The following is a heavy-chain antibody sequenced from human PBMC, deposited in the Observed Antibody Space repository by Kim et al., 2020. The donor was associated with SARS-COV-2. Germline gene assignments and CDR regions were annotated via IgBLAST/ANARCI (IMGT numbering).Heavy chain of an antibody. J-gene: IGHJ3*02. V-gene: IGHV3-13*04. D-gene: IGHD2-15*01. CDR1: GFTFSSYD. CDR3: ARSSPRYCSGGSCSTRRGAFDI. CDR2: IGTAGDT. Sequence: GGSLRLSCAASGFTFSSYDMHWVRQATGKGLEWVSAIGTAGDTYYPGSVKGRFTISRENAKNSLYLQMNSLRAGDTAVYYCARSSPRYCSGGSCSTRRGAFDIWGQGTMVTVSS.